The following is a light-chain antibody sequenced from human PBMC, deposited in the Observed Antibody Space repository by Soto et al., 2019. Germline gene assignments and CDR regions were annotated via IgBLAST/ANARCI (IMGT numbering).Light chain of an antibody. CDR3: QQYYSTPRT. CDR2: WAS. J-gene: IGKJ3*01. V-gene: IGKV4-1*01. CDR1: QSVLYSSNNKNY. Sequence: IVMALSTDCLAVSLGERATINCKSSQSVLYSSNNKNYLAWYQQKPGQPPKLLIYWASTRESGVPDRFSGSGSGTDFTLTISSLQAEDVAIYYCQQYYSTPRTFGPGTKVDIK.